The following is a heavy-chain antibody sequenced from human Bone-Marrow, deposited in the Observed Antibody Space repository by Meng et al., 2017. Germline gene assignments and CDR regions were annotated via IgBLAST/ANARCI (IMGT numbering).Heavy chain of an antibody. V-gene: IGHV3-21*01. CDR2: ISSSSSYI. Sequence: GESLKISCAASGFTFNSYSMNWVRQAPGKGLEWVSSISSSSSYISYADSGKGRFTISRDNAKNSLYLQMNSLRAEDTAVYYCARDPRKGGLTGYYSYYYYGMDVWGQGTTVTVSS. J-gene: IGHJ6*02. D-gene: IGHD3-9*01. CDR1: GFTFNSYS. CDR3: ARDPRKGGLTGYYSYYYYGMDV.